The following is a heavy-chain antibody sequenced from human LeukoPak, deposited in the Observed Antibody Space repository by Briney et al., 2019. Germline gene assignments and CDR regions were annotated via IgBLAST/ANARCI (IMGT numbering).Heavy chain of an antibody. Sequence: ASVKVSCKASGYTFTSHYMHWVRQAPGQGLEWMGLINPSGSSTLYAQKSQGRVTMTRDMSTTTDYMDLRSLRSDDTAVYYCARDEPYNSGWYYFDYWGQGTLVTVSS. D-gene: IGHD6-19*01. CDR2: INPSGSST. CDR1: GYTFTSHY. CDR3: ARDEPYNSGWYYFDY. V-gene: IGHV1-46*01. J-gene: IGHJ4*02.